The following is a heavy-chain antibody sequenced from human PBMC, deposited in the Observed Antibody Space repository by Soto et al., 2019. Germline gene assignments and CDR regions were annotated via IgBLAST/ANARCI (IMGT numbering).Heavy chain of an antibody. CDR3: AREYYDILANNWFDP. J-gene: IGHJ5*02. V-gene: IGHV1-3*01. CDR2: INAGNGNT. CDR1: GYTFTSYA. D-gene: IGHD3-9*01. Sequence: QVQLVQSGAEVKKPGASVKVSCKASGYTFTSYAMHWVRQAPGQRLEWMGWINAGNGNTKYSQKFQGRVTITRDTSASTAYMELSSLRSEDTAVYYCAREYYDILANNWFDPWGQGTLVTVSS.